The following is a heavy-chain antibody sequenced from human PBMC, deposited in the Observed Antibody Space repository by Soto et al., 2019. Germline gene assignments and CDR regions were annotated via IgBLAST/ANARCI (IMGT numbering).Heavy chain of an antibody. Sequence: PSETLCLTCAVSGYSITNVNWWAWIRQPPGKGLEWIGYIFHSGTTHYNPSLKSRVTMSVDTSKNQFSLKVDSLTAEDTAVYYCARSPYADALDIWGQGTMVTVSS. J-gene: IGHJ3*02. D-gene: IGHD2-2*01. CDR1: GYSITNVNW. V-gene: IGHV4-28*01. CDR3: ARSPYADALDI. CDR2: IFHSGTT.